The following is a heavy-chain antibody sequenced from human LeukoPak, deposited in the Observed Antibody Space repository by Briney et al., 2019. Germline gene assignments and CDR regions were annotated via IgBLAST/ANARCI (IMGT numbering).Heavy chain of an antibody. J-gene: IGHJ6*04. V-gene: IGHV3-64D*06. CDR2: ISSNGGST. CDR3: VKGSGATTARGDV. D-gene: IGHD5-12*01. Sequence: PGGSLRLSCSASGFTFSSYAMHWVRQAPGKGLEYVSAISSNGGSTYYADSVKGRFTISRDNSKNTLYLQMSSLRAEDTAVYYCVKGSGATTARGDVWGKGTTATVSS. CDR1: GFTFSSYA.